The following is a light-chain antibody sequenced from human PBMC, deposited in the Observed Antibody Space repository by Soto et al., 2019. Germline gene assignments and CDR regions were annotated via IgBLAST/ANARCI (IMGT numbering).Light chain of an antibody. J-gene: IGLJ7*01. CDR3: SSYAGSNILL. CDR2: EVS. Sequence: QSVLTQPPSASGSPGHSVTISCTGTSSDVGGYNYVSWYQQHPGKAPQLMIYEVSRRPSGVPDRFSGSKSGNTASLTVSGLQAEVEADYYCSSYAGSNILLFGGGTQLTVL. V-gene: IGLV2-8*01. CDR1: SSDVGGYNY.